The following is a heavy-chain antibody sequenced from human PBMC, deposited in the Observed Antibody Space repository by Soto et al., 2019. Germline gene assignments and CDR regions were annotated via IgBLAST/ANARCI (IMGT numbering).Heavy chain of an antibody. CDR2: IYYTGST. CDR1: GAAIGGYP. V-gene: IGHV4-59*08. J-gene: IGHJ4*02. CDR3: ARGFTIGWYTYYFDL. Sequence: SETLSLTCTVTGAAIGGYPWSWIRQPPGKGLEWIGYIYYTGSTNYNPSLKSRVTMSVDTSKNQFSLKLNSVTAADTAVYYCARGFTIGWYTYYFDLWGQGPLVTVS. D-gene: IGHD6-19*01.